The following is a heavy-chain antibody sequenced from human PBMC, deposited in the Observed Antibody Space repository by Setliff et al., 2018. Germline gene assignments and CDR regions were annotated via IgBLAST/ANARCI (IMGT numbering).Heavy chain of an antibody. V-gene: IGHV3-53*01. CDR2: LYDDGSK. D-gene: IGHD3-3*01. CDR3: AKSPHDFWSGRVFFDY. J-gene: IGHJ4*01. Sequence: LRLSCAASGFTVSANDMSWVRQAPGKGLEWISLLYDDGSKFYADSVKGRFTISRDNHKNTLHLQMNSLRVEDTAIYYCAKSPHDFWSGRVFFDYWGQGILVTVSS. CDR1: GFTVSAND.